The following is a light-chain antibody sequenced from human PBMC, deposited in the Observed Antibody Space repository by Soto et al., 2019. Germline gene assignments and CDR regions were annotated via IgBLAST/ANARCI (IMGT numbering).Light chain of an antibody. CDR2: AAS. V-gene: IGKV1-17*01. CDR1: QGIRNA. CDR3: LQYSVYPLT. J-gene: IGKJ4*01. Sequence: DIQMTQSPSYLSASVGDRVTITCRASQGIRNALCWFQQKPGKAPRRLIYAASSLQSGVPSRFSGSGSGTDFTLTISSLQPDDFATYYGLQYSVYPLTFGGGTKVEIK.